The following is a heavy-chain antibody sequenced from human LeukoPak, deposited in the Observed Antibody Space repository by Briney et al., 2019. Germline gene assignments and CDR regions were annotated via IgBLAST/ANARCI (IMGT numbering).Heavy chain of an antibody. CDR3: ASLGYSSSWPSFDY. CDR2: IYSGGST. Sequence: PGGSLRLSCAASGFTVSSNYMSWVRQAPGKGLEWVSVIYSGGSTYYADSVKGRLTISRDNSKNTLYLQMNSLRAEDTAVYYCASLGYSSSWPSFDYWGQGTLVTVSS. J-gene: IGHJ4*02. V-gene: IGHV3-66*02. CDR1: GFTVSSNY. D-gene: IGHD6-13*01.